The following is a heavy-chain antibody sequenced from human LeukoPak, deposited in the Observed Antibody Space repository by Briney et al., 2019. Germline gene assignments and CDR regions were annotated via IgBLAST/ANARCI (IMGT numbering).Heavy chain of an antibody. CDR2: VYTSGST. Sequence: KPSETLSLTCTVSGGSISSSSYYWGWIRQPPGKGLEWIGSVYTSGSTYYSPSLESRVTIPKDTSKNHFSLNLSSVTAADTAVYYCATTKVHDPFDIWGQGTMVTVSS. CDR1: GGSISSSSYY. D-gene: IGHD4/OR15-4a*01. CDR3: ATTKVHDPFDI. V-gene: IGHV4-39*02. J-gene: IGHJ3*02.